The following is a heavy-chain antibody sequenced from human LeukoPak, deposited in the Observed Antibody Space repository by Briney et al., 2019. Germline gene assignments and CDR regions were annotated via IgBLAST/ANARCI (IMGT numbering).Heavy chain of an antibody. CDR3: ARWKYYYDSSGYYSPYYFDY. Sequence: SETLSLTCTVSGGSISSYYWSWIRQPAGKGLEWIGRIYTGGSTNYNPSLKSRVTMSVDTSKNQFSLKLSSVTAADTAVYYCARWKYYYDSSGYYSPYYFDYWGQGTLVTVSS. D-gene: IGHD3-22*01. CDR2: IYTGGST. J-gene: IGHJ4*02. CDR1: GGSISSYY. V-gene: IGHV4-4*07.